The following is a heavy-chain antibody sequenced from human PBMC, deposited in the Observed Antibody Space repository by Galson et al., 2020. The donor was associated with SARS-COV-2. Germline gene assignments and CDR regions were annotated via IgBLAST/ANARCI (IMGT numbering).Heavy chain of an antibody. CDR2: FYYSGST. V-gene: IGHV4-39*01. CDR3: ARHKWWRAYFDY. J-gene: IGHJ4*02. CDR1: GDSITSSNNY. Sequence: SETLSLTCPVSGDSITSSNNYWGWIRQPPGKGLEWIGSFYYSGSTYYNPSLKSRVTISVDTSKSQFSLKLSSVTASDTAVYFCARHKWWRAYFDYWGQGTLVTVSS. D-gene: IGHD2-15*01.